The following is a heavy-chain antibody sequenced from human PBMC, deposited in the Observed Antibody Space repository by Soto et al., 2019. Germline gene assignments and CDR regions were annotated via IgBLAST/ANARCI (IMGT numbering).Heavy chain of an antibody. CDR1: GYTFTSYD. CDR2: MNTNSGNT. CDR3: VRGSKGSSWYAYWFDP. V-gene: IGHV1-8*01. D-gene: IGHD6-13*01. J-gene: IGHJ5*02. Sequence: QVQLVQSGAEVKKPGASVKVSCKASGYTFTSYDINWVRQATGQGLEWIGWMNTNSGNTGYAQKFQGRVTMTRNTCVSTAYMELISVRSEDTAVYYCVRGSKGSSWYAYWFDPWGQGTLVTVSS.